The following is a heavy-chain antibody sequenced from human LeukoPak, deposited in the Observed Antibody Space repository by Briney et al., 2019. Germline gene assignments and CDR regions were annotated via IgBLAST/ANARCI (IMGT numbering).Heavy chain of an antibody. CDR1: GFTFSSYA. J-gene: IGHJ4*02. CDR2: ISGSGVST. V-gene: IGHV3-23*01. Sequence: GGSLRLSCSASGFTFSSYAMHWVRQAPGKGLEWVSAISGSGVSTYYADSAKGRFSISRDNSLDSLYLQMNSLRAEDTAVYYCARDTFAVARKGFDYWGQGTLVTVSS. CDR3: ARDTFAVARKGFDY. D-gene: IGHD6-19*01.